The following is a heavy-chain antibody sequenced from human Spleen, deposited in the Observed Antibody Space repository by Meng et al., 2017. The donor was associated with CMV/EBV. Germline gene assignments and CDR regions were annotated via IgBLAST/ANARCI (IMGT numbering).Heavy chain of an antibody. V-gene: IGHV3-48*03. J-gene: IGHJ4*02. CDR2: ISSSGSTI. CDR1: GFTFSSYE. D-gene: IGHD3-22*01. CDR3: ARGTHYYDSSGYPYYFDY. Sequence: GGSLRLSCAASGFTFSSYEMNRVRQAPGKGLEWVSYISSSGSTIYYADSVKGRFTISRDNANNSLYLQMNSLRAEDTAVYYCARGTHYYDSSGYPYYFDYWGQGTLVTVSS.